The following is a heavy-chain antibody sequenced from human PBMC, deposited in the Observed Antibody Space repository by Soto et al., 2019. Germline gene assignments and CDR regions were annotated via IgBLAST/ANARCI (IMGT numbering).Heavy chain of an antibody. D-gene: IGHD3-10*01. CDR3: ARNSMVRGVIISYYYYGMDV. CDR2: ISSSGSTI. J-gene: IGHJ6*02. Sequence: PGGSLRLSCAASGFTFSYYYMSWIRQAPGKGLEWVSYISSSGSTIYYADSVKGRFTISRDNAKNSLYLQMNSLRAEDTAVYYCARNSMVRGVIISYYYYGMDVWGQGTTVTVSS. V-gene: IGHV3-11*01. CDR1: GFTFSYYY.